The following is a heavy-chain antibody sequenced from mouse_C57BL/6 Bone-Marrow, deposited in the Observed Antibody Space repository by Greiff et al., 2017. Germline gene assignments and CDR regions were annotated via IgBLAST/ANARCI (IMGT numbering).Heavy chain of an antibody. D-gene: IGHD1-1*01. CDR1: GYTFTSYW. J-gene: IGHJ2*01. V-gene: IGHV1-59*01. CDR3: ARPWITTVVDYLDY. CDR2: IDPSDSYT. Sequence: VQLQQPGAELVRPGTSVKLSCKASGYTFTSYWMHWVKQRPGQGLEWIGVIDPSDSYTNYNQKFKGKATLTVDTSSSTAYMQLSSLTSEDSAVYYCARPWITTVVDYLDYWGQGTTLTVSS.